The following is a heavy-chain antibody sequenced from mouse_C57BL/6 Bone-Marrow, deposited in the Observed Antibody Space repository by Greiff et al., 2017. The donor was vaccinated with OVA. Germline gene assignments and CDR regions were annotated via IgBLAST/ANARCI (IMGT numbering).Heavy chain of an antibody. D-gene: IGHD1-1*01. CDR1: GYTFTSYS. V-gene: IGHV1-81*01. Sequence: ESGAELARPGASVKLSCKASGYTFTSYSISWVKQRTGQGLEWIGEIYPRSGNTYYNEKFKGKATLTADKSSSTAYMELRSLTSEDSAVYFCARYDYYGSRHWGQGTTLTVSS. CDR3: ARYDYYGSRH. CDR2: IYPRSGNT. J-gene: IGHJ2*01.